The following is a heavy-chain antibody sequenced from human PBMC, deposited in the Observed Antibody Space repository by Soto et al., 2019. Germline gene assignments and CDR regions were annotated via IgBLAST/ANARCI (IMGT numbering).Heavy chain of an antibody. J-gene: IGHJ6*02. CDR2: IYYSGST. D-gene: IGHD2-2*03. V-gene: IGHV4-59*08. CDR1: GDSINSYY. CDR3: ARLNGYCVSTGCHGYYGMDV. Sequence: TSETLSLTCTVSGDSINSYYWSWIRQPPGKGLEWIGYIYYSGSTNYNPSLKSRVTISVDTSKNQFSLKLSSVTAADTAVYYCARLNGYCVSTGCHGYYGMDVWGQGITVTVSS.